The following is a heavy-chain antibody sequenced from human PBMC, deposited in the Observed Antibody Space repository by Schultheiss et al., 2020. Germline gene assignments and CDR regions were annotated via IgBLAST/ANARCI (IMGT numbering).Heavy chain of an antibody. V-gene: IGHV3-33*01. CDR3: ARDVGYCSSTSCCPFDY. D-gene: IGHD2-2*01. CDR2: IWYDGSNK. Sequence: SLKISCTGSGLNFGDYGMSWFRQAPGKGLEWVAVIWYDGSNKYYADSVKGRFTISRDNSKNTLYLQMNSLRAEDTAVYYCARDVGYCSSTSCCPFDYWGQGTLVTVSS. CDR1: GLNFGDYG. J-gene: IGHJ4*02.